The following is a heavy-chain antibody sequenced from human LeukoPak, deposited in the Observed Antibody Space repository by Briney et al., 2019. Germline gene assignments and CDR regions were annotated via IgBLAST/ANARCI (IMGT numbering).Heavy chain of an antibody. CDR3: AKDMHLNYYDSSGYPTYYFDY. J-gene: IGHJ4*02. CDR2: ISYDGSNK. D-gene: IGHD3-22*01. CDR1: GFTFSSYG. Sequence: GGSLRLSRAASGFTFSSYGMHWVRQAPGKGLEWVAVISYDGSNKYYADSVKGRFTISRDNSKNTLYLQMNSLRAEDTAVYYCAKDMHLNYYDSSGYPTYYFDYWGQGTLVTVSS. V-gene: IGHV3-30*18.